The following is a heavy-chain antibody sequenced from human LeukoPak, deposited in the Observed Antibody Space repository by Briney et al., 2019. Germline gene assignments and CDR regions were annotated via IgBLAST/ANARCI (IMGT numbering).Heavy chain of an antibody. J-gene: IGHJ5*02. D-gene: IGHD6-19*01. V-gene: IGHV3-23*01. CDR3: ARVAGWHWFDP. CDR1: GFTFSSYD. Sequence: GGSLRLSCAASGFTFSSYDMTWVRQTPGRGLEWVSSIRPSGANTYYGDSVKGRFTISRDNTKNTVYLQMNNMRVDDTAVYYCARVAGWHWFDPWGQGTLVTVSS. CDR2: IRPSGANT.